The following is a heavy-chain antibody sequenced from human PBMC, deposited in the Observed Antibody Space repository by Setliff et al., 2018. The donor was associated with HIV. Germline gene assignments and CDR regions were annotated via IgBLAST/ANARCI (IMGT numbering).Heavy chain of an antibody. CDR1: GDTFTGHA. CDR3: ARKSGYCPHGGCWSPLDY. D-gene: IGHD2-8*01. CDR2: IIPITGTI. J-gene: IGHJ4*02. V-gene: IGHV1-69*05. Sequence: SVKVSCKISGDTFTGHAIVWVRQAPGQGLEWMGGIIPITGTIHFAQKFQDRITVTKDESTVTVYMELISLRAEDTAVYYCARKSGYCPHGGCWSPLDYWGQGTLVTVSS.